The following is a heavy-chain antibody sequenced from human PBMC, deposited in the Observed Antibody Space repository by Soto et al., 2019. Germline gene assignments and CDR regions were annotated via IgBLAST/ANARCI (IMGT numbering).Heavy chain of an antibody. CDR1: GFSLSTSGVG. CDR2: IYWDDDK. Sequence: QITLKESGPTLVKPTQTLTLTCTFSGFSLSTSGVGVGWIRQPPGKALEWLALIYWDDDKRYSPSLKSRLTITKDTSKNQVVLTMTNMDPVDTATYYCAHQRQLWLPTSAFDIWGQGTMVTVSS. J-gene: IGHJ3*02. CDR3: AHQRQLWLPTSAFDI. D-gene: IGHD5-18*01. V-gene: IGHV2-5*02.